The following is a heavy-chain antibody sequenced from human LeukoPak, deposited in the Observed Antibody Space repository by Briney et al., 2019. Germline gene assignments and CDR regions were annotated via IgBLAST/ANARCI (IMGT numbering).Heavy chain of an antibody. CDR3: ARDLEVRGVIINGLDY. CDR2: ISSSSSYI. Sequence: GGSLRLSCAASGFTFSSYSMNWVRQAPGKGLEWVSSISSSSSYIYYADSVKGRFTISRDNAKNSLYLQMNSLRAEDTAVYYCARDLEVRGVIINGLDYWGQGTLVTVSS. J-gene: IGHJ4*02. CDR1: GFTFSSYS. V-gene: IGHV3-21*04. D-gene: IGHD3-10*01.